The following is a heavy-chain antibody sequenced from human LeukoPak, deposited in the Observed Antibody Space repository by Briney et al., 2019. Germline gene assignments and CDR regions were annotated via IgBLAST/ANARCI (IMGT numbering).Heavy chain of an antibody. D-gene: IGHD3-9*01. V-gene: IGHV3-21*01. J-gene: IGHJ4*02. CDR3: ARAFYDISTGLAYYFDY. CDR1: GFTFSSYS. CDR2: ISSSSSYI. Sequence: RWSLRLSCAASGFTFSSYSMNWVRQAPGKGLEWVSSISSSSSYINYADSVKGRFTISRDNAKNSLYLQMNSLRAEDTAVYYCARAFYDISTGLAYYFDYWGQGTLVTVSS.